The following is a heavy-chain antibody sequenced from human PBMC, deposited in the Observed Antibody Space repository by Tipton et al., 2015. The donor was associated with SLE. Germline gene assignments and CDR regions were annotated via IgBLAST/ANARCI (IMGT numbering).Heavy chain of an antibody. J-gene: IGHJ4*02. D-gene: IGHD2-15*01. CDR3: ARRPANNSQFDS. CDR1: GGSISTVSNY. Sequence: TLSLTCTVSGGSISTVSNYWSWIRQPPGKGLEWIGRLHYSGRAYYNPSLKSRVTISLDTSRTQFSLKLTSVTAADTAVYYCARRPANNSQFDSWAQGTLVTVSS. CDR2: LHYSGRA. V-gene: IGHV4-39*07.